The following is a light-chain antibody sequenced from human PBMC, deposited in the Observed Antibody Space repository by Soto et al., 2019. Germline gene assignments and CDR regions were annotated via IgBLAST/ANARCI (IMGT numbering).Light chain of an antibody. CDR1: SSDVGAYDY. J-gene: IGLJ1*01. CDR2: EVS. Sequence: QSALTQPASVSGSPGQSITISCTGTSSDVGAYDYVSWYQQHPDKAPKLMIYEVSNRPSGVSNRFSGSKSVNTATLTISGLQADDEADYCCSSYTSSSTRVFGTGTKGTVL. V-gene: IGLV2-14*03. CDR3: SSYTSSSTRV.